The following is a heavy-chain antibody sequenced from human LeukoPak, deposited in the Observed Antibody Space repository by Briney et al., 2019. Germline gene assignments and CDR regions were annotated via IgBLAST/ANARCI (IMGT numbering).Heavy chain of an antibody. Sequence: PSQTLSLTCAISGGSVSSNSGAWNWIRQSPSRGLEWLGRTYYRSNWYNDYAVAVRGRMTITPDTSKNQFSLQLNSVTPGDTAVYFCVRDRTWAIDVWGQGTMVTVSS. V-gene: IGHV6-1*01. CDR2: TYYRSNWYN. CDR3: VRDRTWAIDV. D-gene: IGHD1-14*01. J-gene: IGHJ3*01. CDR1: GGSVSSNSGA.